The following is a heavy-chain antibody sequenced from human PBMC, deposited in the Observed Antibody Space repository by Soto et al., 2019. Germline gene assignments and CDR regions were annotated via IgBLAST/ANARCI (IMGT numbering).Heavy chain of an antibody. CDR3: AAGEASSRNLAPYYLDF. CDR2: IHYSGTT. Sequence: PSETLSVTCTVSCGSMRNDFWTWIRQPPGKGLEWIGYIHYSGTTSFFPSYNPSLRSRVTISEDTSKNQFSLKLLSVTTADTAVYFCAAGEASSRNLAPYYLDFWGQGTLVTVSS. V-gene: IGHV4-59*01. D-gene: IGHD6-13*01. CDR1: CGSMRNDF. J-gene: IGHJ4*02.